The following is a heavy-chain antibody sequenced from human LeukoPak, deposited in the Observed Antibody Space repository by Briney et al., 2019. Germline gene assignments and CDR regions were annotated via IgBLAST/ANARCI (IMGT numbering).Heavy chain of an antibody. CDR2: ISSSSSYI. CDR3: ARERTSRGFGELFGWFDP. V-gene: IGHV3-21*01. CDR1: GFTFSSYS. D-gene: IGHD3-10*01. Sequence: GGSLRLSCAASGFTFSSYSMNWVRQAPGKGLEWVSSISSSSSYIYYADSVKGRFTISRDNAKNSLYLQMNSLRAEDTAVYYCARERTSRGFGELFGWFDPWGQGTLVTVSS. J-gene: IGHJ5*02.